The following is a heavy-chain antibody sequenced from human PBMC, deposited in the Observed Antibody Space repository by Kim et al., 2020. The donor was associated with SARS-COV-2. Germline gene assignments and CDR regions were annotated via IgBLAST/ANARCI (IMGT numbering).Heavy chain of an antibody. CDR3: AKDIGSGSGWYPDDYGALGY. D-gene: IGHD6-19*01. V-gene: IGHV3-43*01. CDR2: ISWDGGST. CDR1: GFTFDDYT. Sequence: GGSLRLSCAASGFTFDDYTMHWVRQAPGKGLEWVSLISWDGGSTYYADSVKGRFTISRDNSKNSLYLQMNSLRTEDTALYYCAKDIGSGSGWYPDDYGALGYWGQGTLVTASP. J-gene: IGHJ4*02.